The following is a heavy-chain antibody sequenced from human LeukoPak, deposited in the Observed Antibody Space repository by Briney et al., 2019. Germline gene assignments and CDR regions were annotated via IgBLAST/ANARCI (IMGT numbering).Heavy chain of an antibody. CDR3: ARNSYGSGSHDH. D-gene: IGHD3-10*01. CDR2: ISGSGGST. J-gene: IGHJ5*02. V-gene: IGHV3-23*01. CDR1: GFTFSSYG. Sequence: GGSLRLSCAASGFTFSSYGMSWVRQAPGKGLEWVSAISGSGGSTYYADSVKGRFTISRDNAKSSLYLQMNSLSVEDTGVYYCARNSYGSGSHDHWGQGTLVTVSS.